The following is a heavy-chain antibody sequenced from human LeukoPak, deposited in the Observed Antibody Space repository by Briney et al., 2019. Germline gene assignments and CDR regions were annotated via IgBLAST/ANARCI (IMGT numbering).Heavy chain of an antibody. CDR1: GYTFTSYD. Sequence: ASVKVSCKASGYTFTSYDINWVRQATGQGLEWMGWMNPNSGNTGYAQKFQGRVTMTRNTSISTAYMELSSLRSEDTAVYYCAAFKVGYSSGWWADAFDIWGQGTMVTVSS. CDR3: AAFKVGYSSGWWADAFDI. V-gene: IGHV1-8*01. J-gene: IGHJ3*02. CDR2: MNPNSGNT. D-gene: IGHD6-19*01.